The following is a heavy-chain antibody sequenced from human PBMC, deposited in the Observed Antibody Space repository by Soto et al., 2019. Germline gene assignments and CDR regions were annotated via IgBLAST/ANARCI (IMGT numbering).Heavy chain of an antibody. CDR2: MNPNSGNT. CDR1: GYTFTSYD. V-gene: IGHV1-8*01. J-gene: IGHJ5*02. Sequence: QVQLVQSGAEVKKPGASVKVSCKASGYTFTSYDINWVRQATGQGLEWMGWMNPNSGNTGYAQKYQGTVTMTRNTSISTAYMALSSLRSEDTAVYYCAREIPSGVWVSYRYTGWFDPWGQGTLVTVSS. D-gene: IGHD3-16*02. CDR3: AREIPSGVWVSYRYTGWFDP.